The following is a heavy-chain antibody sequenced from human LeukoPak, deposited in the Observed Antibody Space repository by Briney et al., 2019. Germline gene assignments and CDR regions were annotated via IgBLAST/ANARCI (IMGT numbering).Heavy chain of an antibody. Sequence: SVKVSCKASGGTFNSYAISWVRQAPGQGLEWMGRIIPIFGIANYAQKFQGRVTITADKSTSTAYMELSSLRSEDTAVYYCARDSFDIVVVQAASYNFDYWGQGTLVTVSS. CDR1: GGTFNSYA. CDR3: ARDSFDIVVVQAASYNFDY. D-gene: IGHD2-2*01. J-gene: IGHJ4*02. V-gene: IGHV1-69*04. CDR2: IIPIFGIA.